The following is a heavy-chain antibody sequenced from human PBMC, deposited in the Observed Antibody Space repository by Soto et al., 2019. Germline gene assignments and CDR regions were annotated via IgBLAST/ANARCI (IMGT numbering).Heavy chain of an antibody. CDR2: ISAYNGNT. J-gene: IGHJ5*02. Sequence: ASVKVSFTASCYTFTSYGISWVRQAPGQGLEWMGWISAYNGNTNYAQKLQGRVTMTTDTSTSTAYMELRSLRSDDTAVYYCARDGGIVGATKTDPWGQGTLVTVSS. CDR1: CYTFTSYG. CDR3: ARDGGIVGATKTDP. D-gene: IGHD1-26*01. V-gene: IGHV1-18*01.